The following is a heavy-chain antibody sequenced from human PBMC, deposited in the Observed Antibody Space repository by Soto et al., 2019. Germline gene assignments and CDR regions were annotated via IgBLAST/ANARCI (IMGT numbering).Heavy chain of an antibody. V-gene: IGHV3-23*01. CDR3: AKGPGYSSSWYWWFDP. CDR2: ISGSGGST. Sequence: GGSLRLSCAASGFTFSSYAMSWVRQAPGKGLEWVSAISGSGGSTYYADSVKGRFTISRDNSKNTLYLQMNSLRAEDTAVYYCAKGPGYSSSWYWWFDPWGQGTLVTVSS. CDR1: GFTFSSYA. J-gene: IGHJ5*02. D-gene: IGHD6-13*01.